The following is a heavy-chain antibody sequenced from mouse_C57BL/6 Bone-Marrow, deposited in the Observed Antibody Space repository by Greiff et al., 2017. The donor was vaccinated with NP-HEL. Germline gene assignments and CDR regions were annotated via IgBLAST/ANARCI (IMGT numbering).Heavy chain of an antibody. CDR2: IDPSGGYT. CDR1: GYTFTSYW. V-gene: IGHV1-69*02. J-gene: IGHJ2*01. Sequence: QVQLQQPGAELVKPGASVKLSCKASGYTFTSYWMHWVKQRPGQGLEWIGGIDPSGGYTNYNQKFKGKATLTVDKPSSTAYMQLSSLTSEDSAVYYCASRCYYYGDTDYWGQGTTLTVSS. CDR3: ASRCYYYGDTDY. D-gene: IGHD1-1*01.